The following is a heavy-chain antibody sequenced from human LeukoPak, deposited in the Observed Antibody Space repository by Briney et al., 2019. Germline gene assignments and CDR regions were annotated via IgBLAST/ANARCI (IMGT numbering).Heavy chain of an antibody. CDR2: ISGSGGST. V-gene: IGHV3-23*01. J-gene: IGHJ6*02. CDR1: GFTFSSYA. D-gene: IGHD3-10*01. CDR3: AKTIEGVRGVIITLGNGMDV. Sequence: GGSLRLSCAASGFTFSSYAMTWVRQAPGKGQEWVSAISGSGGSTYYADSVKGRFTISRDNSKNTLYLQVNSLRAEDTAVYYCAKTIEGVRGVIITLGNGMDVWGQGTTVTVSS.